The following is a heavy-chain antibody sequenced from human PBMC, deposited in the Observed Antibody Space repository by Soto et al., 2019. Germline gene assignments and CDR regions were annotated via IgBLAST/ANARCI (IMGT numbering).Heavy chain of an antibody. CDR2: ITYDGSNE. J-gene: IGHJ3*02. V-gene: IGHV3-30*03. Sequence: SLRLSCAASGFTFSTFGMHWVRQAPGKWLEWEALITYDGSNEYYGDSVKGRFTISRDNSKNTLYLQMNSLRAEDTAVYYCATYDFWSGYRPDDAFDIWGQGTTVTGS. CDR3: ATYDFWSGYRPDDAFDI. CDR1: GFTFSTFG. D-gene: IGHD3-3*01.